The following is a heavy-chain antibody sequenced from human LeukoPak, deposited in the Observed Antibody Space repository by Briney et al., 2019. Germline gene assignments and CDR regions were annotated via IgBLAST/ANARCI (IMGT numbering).Heavy chain of an antibody. CDR3: ARDSAFSSYSY. CDR2: IRTTNEGGTT. J-gene: IGHJ4*02. V-gene: IGHV3-15*07. D-gene: IGHD2-21*01. Sequence: GGSLRLSCAASDSTFTNLWMNWIRQAPGKGLEWVGLIRTTNEGGTTDYAAPIKGRFTISRDDSRNMFHLQMDSLRAEDTAIYYCARDSAFSSYSYWGQGALVTVSS. CDR1: DSTFTNLW.